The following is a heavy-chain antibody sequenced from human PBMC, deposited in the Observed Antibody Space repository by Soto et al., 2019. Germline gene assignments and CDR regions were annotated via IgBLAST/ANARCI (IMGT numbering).Heavy chain of an antibody. Sequence: QVQLVQSGAEVKKPGSSVKVSCKASGGTFSSYAISWVRQAPGQGLEWMGGIIPIFGTANYAQKFQGRVTITADESTCTAYRELSSLRSEDTAVYYCATVRDGYNGGVRSFDYWGQGTLVTVSS. CDR1: GGTFSSYA. D-gene: IGHD3-10*02. J-gene: IGHJ4*02. CDR3: ATVRDGYNGGVRSFDY. CDR2: IIPIFGTA. V-gene: IGHV1-69*01.